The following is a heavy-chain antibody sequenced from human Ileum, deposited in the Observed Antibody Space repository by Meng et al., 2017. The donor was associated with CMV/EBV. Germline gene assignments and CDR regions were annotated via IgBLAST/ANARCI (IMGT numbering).Heavy chain of an antibody. D-gene: IGHD1-26*01. CDR3: ARGGASARYYFDY. V-gene: IGHV3-49*04. CDR1: GFIFGDYA. Sequence: GGSLRLSCTGSGFIFGDYAMSWVRQAPGKGLEWVAFIRNKAYGATTEYAASVKGRFTISSDDSESIAYLQMNSLKTEDTAVYYCARGGASARYYFDYWGQGTLVTVSS. J-gene: IGHJ4*02. CDR2: IRNKAYGATT.